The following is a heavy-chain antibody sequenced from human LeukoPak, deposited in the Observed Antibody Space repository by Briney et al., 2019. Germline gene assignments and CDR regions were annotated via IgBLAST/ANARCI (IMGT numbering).Heavy chain of an antibody. V-gene: IGHV1-2*02. J-gene: IGHJ4*02. CDR3: ARAKVVVAAGIDY. CDR2: INPNSGGT. D-gene: IGHD2-15*01. Sequence: ASVKVSCKASGYTFTGYYMHWVRQAPGQGLEWMGWINPNSGGTNYAQKFQGRVTMTRDTSISTAYMELSRLRSDDTAVYYCARAKVVVAAGIDYRGQGTLVTVSS. CDR1: GYTFTGYY.